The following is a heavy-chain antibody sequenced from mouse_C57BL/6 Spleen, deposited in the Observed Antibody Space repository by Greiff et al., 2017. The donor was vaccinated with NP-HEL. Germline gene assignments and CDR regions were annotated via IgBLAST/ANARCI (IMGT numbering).Heavy chain of an antibody. CDR3: AREGIHYAMDY. V-gene: IGHV5-17*01. CDR2: ISSGSSTI. J-gene: IGHJ4*01. Sequence: EVQGVESGGGLVKPGGSLKLSCAASGFTFSDYGMHWVRQAPEQGLEWVAYISSGSSTIYYADTVKGRFTISRDNAKNTLFLQMTSLRSEDTAMYYCAREGIHYAMDYWGQGTSVTVSS. CDR1: GFTFSDYG.